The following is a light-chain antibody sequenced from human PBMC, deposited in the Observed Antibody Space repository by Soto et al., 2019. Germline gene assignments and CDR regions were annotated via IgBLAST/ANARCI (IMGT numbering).Light chain of an antibody. Sequence: EIVLTQSPGTLSLSPGERATLSCRASQSVSSSYLAWYQQKPGQAPRLLIYGASSRATGIPDRFSGSGSGTDFTLTIIRMEPEEFAVYYCQQYGSSPRYTFGQGTKLEIK. J-gene: IGKJ2*01. V-gene: IGKV3-20*01. CDR1: QSVSSSY. CDR2: GAS. CDR3: QQYGSSPRYT.